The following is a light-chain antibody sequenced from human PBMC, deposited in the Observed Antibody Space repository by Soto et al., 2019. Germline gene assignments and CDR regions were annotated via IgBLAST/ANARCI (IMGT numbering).Light chain of an antibody. CDR1: SSDVGAYNY. Sequence: QSALTQPASVSGSPGQSITISCTGTSSDVGAYNYVSWYQHNQGKAPKLMIFEVSDRPSGVSNRFSGSKSGNTASLTISGLQAEDEADYYCSSYTSSNTLVFGGGTKLTVL. J-gene: IGLJ2*01. CDR2: EVS. CDR3: SSYTSSNTLV. V-gene: IGLV2-14*01.